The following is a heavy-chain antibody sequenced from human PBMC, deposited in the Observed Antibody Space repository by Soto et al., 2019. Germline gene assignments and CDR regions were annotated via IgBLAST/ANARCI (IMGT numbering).Heavy chain of an antibody. CDR2: ISGSGGST. D-gene: IGHD2-2*01. J-gene: IGHJ5*02. CDR1: GFTFSSYA. CDR3: AKDYLDCSSTSRCLFPFDP. Sequence: GGSLRLSCAASGFTFSSYAMSWVRQAPGKGLEWVSAISGSGGSTYYADSVKGRFTISRDNSKNTLYLQMNSLRAEDTAVYYCAKDYLDCSSTSRCLFPFDPWGQGTLVTVSS. V-gene: IGHV3-23*01.